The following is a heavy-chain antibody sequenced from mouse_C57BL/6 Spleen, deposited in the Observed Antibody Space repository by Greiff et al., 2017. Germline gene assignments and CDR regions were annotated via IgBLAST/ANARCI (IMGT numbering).Heavy chain of an antibody. CDR3: ARGGYGSSWGCAY. D-gene: IGHD1-1*01. Sequence: ESGPGLVKPSQSLSLTCSVTGYSITSGYYWNWIRQFPGNKLEWMGYISYDGSNNYNPSLKNPISITRDTSKNQLFLELNSVTTEDTATYYCARGGYGSSWGCAYWGQGTRVTVSA. J-gene: IGHJ3*01. CDR2: ISYDGSN. V-gene: IGHV3-6*01. CDR1: GYSITSGYY.